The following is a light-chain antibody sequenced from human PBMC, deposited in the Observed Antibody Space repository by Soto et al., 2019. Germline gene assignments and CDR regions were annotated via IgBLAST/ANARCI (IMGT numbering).Light chain of an antibody. CDR2: GNS. CDR1: SSNIGAGYD. CDR3: QSSDSSLSGWV. Sequence: QSVLTQPPSVSGAPGQRVTISRTESSSNIGAGYDVHWYQQLPGTAPKLLIYGNSNRPSGVPDRFSGSKSGTSASLAITGLRAEDEADYYCQSSDSSLSGWVFGGGTKLTVL. J-gene: IGLJ3*02. V-gene: IGLV1-40*01.